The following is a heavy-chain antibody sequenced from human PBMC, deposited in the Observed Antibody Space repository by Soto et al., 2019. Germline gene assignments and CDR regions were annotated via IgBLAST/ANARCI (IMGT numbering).Heavy chain of an antibody. CDR1: GGSISSSSYY. D-gene: IGHD2-2*02. Sequence: SETLSLTCTVSGGSISSSSYYWGWIRQPPGKGLEWIGSIYYSGSTYYNPSLKSRVTISVDTSKNQFSLKLSSVTAADTAVYYCARGPIVVVPAAIRWFDPWGQGTLVTVSS. J-gene: IGHJ5*02. V-gene: IGHV4-39*01. CDR3: ARGPIVVVPAAIRWFDP. CDR2: IYYSGST.